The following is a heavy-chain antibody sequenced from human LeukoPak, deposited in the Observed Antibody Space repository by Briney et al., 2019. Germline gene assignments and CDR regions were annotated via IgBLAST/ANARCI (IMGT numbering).Heavy chain of an antibody. CDR1: GFTVSSNY. CDR2: IYSGGST. V-gene: IGHV3-53*04. J-gene: IGHJ4*02. Sequence: PGGSLRLSCAASGFTVSSNYMSWVRQAPGKGLEWVSVIYSGGSTYYADSVKGRVTISTHNYKNTLYLQMNRLRAEDTAVYYCAYSSSRDGYFDYWGQGTLVTVSS. D-gene: IGHD6-13*01. CDR3: AYSSSRDGYFDY.